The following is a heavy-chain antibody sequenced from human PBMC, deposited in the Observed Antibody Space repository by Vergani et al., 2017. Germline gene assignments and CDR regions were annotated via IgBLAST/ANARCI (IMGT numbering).Heavy chain of an antibody. J-gene: IGHJ3*02. CDR3: ARDLSRSRAFDI. Sequence: EVQLVESGGGLVKPGGSLRLSCAASGFTFSSYSMNWVRQAPGKGLEWVSSISSSSSYIYYADSVKGRFTISRDNAENSLYLQMNSLRAEDTAVYYCARDLSRSRAFDIWGQGTMVTVSS. D-gene: IGHD2-2*01. CDR1: GFTFSSYS. V-gene: IGHV3-21*01. CDR2: ISSSSSYI.